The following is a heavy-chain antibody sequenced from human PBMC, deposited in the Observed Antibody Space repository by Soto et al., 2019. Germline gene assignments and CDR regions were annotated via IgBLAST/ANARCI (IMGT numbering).Heavy chain of an antibody. J-gene: IGHJ4*02. CDR1: GYTFTSYA. V-gene: IGHV1-3*01. CDR3: ARPRYCSGGSCYYFDY. D-gene: IGHD2-15*01. CDR2: INAGNGNT. Sequence: ASVKVSCKASGYTFTSYAMHWVRQAPGQRLEWMGWINAGNGNTKYSQKFQGRVTITRDTSASTAYIELSSLRSEDTAVYYCARPRYCSGGSCYYFDYWGQGTPVTVSS.